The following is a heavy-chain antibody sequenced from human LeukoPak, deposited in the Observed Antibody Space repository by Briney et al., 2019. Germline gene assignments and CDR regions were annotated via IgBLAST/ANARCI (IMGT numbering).Heavy chain of an antibody. CDR1: GFSFWESY. V-gene: IGHV3-11*01. CDR2: ISSSVSTI. D-gene: IGHD4-11*01. J-gene: IGHJ4*02. Sequence: GGSLRLLCAASGFSFWESYFSWLRQAPAKGLPWFSCISSSVSTIYYTESVKGRFTISRDNAKNSLHLQMDRLRADDTAVYFCARSKNYFDYWGQGSLVTVSS. CDR3: ARSKNYFDY.